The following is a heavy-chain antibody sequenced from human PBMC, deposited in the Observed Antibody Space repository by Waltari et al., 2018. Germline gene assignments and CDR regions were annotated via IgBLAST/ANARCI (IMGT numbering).Heavy chain of an antibody. CDR3: ARSLLGTMIVVVT. Sequence: QLQLQESGPGLVKPSETLSLPCTVSGGSISSSSYSWGWTRQPPGKGLVWIGSIYYSGSTYYNPSLKSRVTISVDTSKNQFSLKLSSVTAADTAVYYCARSLLGTMIVVVTWGQGTLVTVSS. J-gene: IGHJ4*02. CDR1: GGSISSSSYS. V-gene: IGHV4-39*07. CDR2: IYYSGST. D-gene: IGHD3-22*01.